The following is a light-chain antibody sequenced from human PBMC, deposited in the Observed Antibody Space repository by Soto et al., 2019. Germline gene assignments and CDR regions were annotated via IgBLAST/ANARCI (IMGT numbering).Light chain of an antibody. CDR2: EVS. Sequence: QSALTQAASVSGSPGQSITISCTGTSSDIGGYKYVSWYQQHPGKAPKLMIFEVSNRPSGVSNRFSGSKSGNTASLTISGLQADDEADYYCSSYTSSGTLVVFGGGTKVTVL. V-gene: IGLV2-14*01. J-gene: IGLJ2*01. CDR3: SSYTSSGTLVV. CDR1: SSDIGGYKY.